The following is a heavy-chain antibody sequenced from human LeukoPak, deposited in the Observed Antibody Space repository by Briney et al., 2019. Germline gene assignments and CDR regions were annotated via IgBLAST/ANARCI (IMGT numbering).Heavy chain of an antibody. CDR2: IRYDGSNK. CDR3: AKSGYDFGGWFDP. J-gene: IGHJ5*02. Sequence: GGSLRLSCAASGFTFSSYGMHWVRQAPGKGLEWVAFIRYDGSNKYYADSVKGRFTISRDDSKNTLYLQMNSLRAEDTAVYYCAKSGYDFGGWFDPWGQGTLVTVSS. CDR1: GFTFSSYG. D-gene: IGHD5-12*01. V-gene: IGHV3-30*02.